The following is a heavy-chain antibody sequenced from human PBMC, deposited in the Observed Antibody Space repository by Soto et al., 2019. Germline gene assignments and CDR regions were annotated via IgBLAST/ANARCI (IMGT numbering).Heavy chain of an antibody. CDR3: VGVSNYYYYGVDV. Sequence: EVQLVESGGGLVQPGGSLRLSCAASGFTFSSYWMHWVRQAPGKGLVWVSRINSDGSSTSYADSVKGRFTISRDNAKNTLYLQMNSLRAEDTAVYYCVGVSNYYYYGVDVWGQGTTVTVSS. J-gene: IGHJ6*02. V-gene: IGHV3-74*01. CDR2: INSDGSST. D-gene: IGHD3-22*01. CDR1: GFTFSSYW.